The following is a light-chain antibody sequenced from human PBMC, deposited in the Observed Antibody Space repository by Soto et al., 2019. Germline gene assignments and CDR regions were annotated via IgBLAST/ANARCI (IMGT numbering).Light chain of an antibody. CDR2: ASS. V-gene: IGKV1-39*01. Sequence: IQMTQSPSSLSASVGDRISITCRASQTIGTYLNWYQQIPGKAPKLLIYASSSLQTGVPSRFSGSGSGTHFTLTINRLQPEDFGTYYCQQSFNLPRTFGPGTRVETK. CDR3: QQSFNLPRT. J-gene: IGKJ1*01. CDR1: QTIGTY.